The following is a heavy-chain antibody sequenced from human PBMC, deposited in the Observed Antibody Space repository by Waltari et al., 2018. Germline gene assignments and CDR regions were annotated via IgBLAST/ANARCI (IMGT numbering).Heavy chain of an antibody. D-gene: IGHD5-12*01. Sequence: EVQLVQSGAEVKKPGATVKISCKVSGYTFTDYSMHWVQQAPGKGLEAMGLGVPEDGEPMSVAKFQGRVTINADTSTDTAYMELSRLRSEDSAVYYCATDQFVATMRAFDYWGQGTLITVSS. CDR1: GYTFTDYS. CDR2: GVPEDGEP. J-gene: IGHJ4*02. V-gene: IGHV1-69-2*01. CDR3: ATDQFVATMRAFDY.